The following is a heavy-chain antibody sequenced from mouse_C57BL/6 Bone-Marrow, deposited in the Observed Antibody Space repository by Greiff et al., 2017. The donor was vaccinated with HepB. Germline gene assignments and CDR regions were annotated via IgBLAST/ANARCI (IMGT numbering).Heavy chain of an antibody. J-gene: IGHJ2*01. CDR1: GYTFTDYY. V-gene: IGHV1-26*01. D-gene: IGHD2-5*01. CDR2: INPNNGGT. Sequence: EVQLQQSGPELVKPGASVKISCKASGYTFTDYYMNWVKQSHGKSLEWIGDINPNNGGTSYNQKFKGKATLTVDKSSSTAYMELRSLTSEDSAVYYCARFYSISNYFDYWGQGTTLTVSS. CDR3: ARFYSISNYFDY.